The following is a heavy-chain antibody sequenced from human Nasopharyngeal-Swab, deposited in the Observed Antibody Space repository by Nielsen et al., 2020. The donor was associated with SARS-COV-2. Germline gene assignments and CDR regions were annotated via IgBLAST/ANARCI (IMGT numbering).Heavy chain of an antibody. D-gene: IGHD3-10*01. J-gene: IGHJ6*02. Sequence: GGSLRLSCAASGFTFSSYAMHWVRQAPGKGLEGVAVISYDGRNKDYADSVKGRFTISREHSKHTLYLQMNSLRAEDTAVYYCARDLNPKVLLWFGELYLYGMDVWGQGTTVTVSS. CDR3: ARDLNPKVLLWFGELYLYGMDV. CDR1: GFTFSSYA. V-gene: IGHV3-30*04. CDR2: ISYDGRNK.